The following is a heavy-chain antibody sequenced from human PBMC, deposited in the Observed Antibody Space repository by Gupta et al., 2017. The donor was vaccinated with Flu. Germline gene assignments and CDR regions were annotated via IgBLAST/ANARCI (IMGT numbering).Heavy chain of an antibody. CDR2: IRSKAYGGTT. Sequence: MSWFRQAPGKGLEWVGFIRSKAYGGTTEYAASVKGRFTISRDDSKSIAYLQMNSLKTEDTAVYYCTRDSGPGRIQLWFNYWGQGTLVTVSS. V-gene: IGHV3-49*03. J-gene: IGHJ4*02. CDR3: TRDSGPGRIQLWFNY. D-gene: IGHD5-18*01.